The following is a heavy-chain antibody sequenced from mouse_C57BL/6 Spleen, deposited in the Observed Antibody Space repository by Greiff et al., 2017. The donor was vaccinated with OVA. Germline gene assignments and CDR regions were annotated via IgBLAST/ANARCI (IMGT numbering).Heavy chain of an antibody. D-gene: IGHD3-2*02. CDR2: ISYDGSN. V-gene: IGHV3-6*01. CDR3: AKSAQATPGAMDY. J-gene: IGHJ4*01. Sequence: ESGPGLVKPSQSLSLTCSVTGFSITSGSYWNWLRQFPGKKLEWMGYISYDGSNNYNPSLKNRISITRDTTKNQFFLKLNSVTTEDTTTYDSAKSAQATPGAMDYWGQGTSVTVSS. CDR1: GFSITSGSY.